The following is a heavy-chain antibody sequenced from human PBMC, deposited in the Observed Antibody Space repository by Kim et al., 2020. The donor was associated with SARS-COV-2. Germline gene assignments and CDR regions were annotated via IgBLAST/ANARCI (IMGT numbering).Heavy chain of an antibody. J-gene: IGHJ4*01. V-gene: IGHV4-59*01. D-gene: IGHD3-16*01. CDR3: ARLRYAYIWGESNHAYYF. CDR1: GGAITTFY. CDR2: IYYSGTS. Sequence: SETLSLTCSVSGGAITTFYWSWVRQAPGKGLEWLGWIYYSGTSSYNPSLKSRLTMSLDTANSRFSLKLQSVTAAEAAVYYCARLRYAYIWGESNHAYYF.